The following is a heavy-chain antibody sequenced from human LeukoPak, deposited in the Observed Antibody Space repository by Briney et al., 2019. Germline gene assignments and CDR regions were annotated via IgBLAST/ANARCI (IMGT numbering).Heavy chain of an antibody. CDR1: GYTFTSYD. D-gene: IGHD6-13*01. CDR3: AWGLAAAGTPLDAFDI. CDR2: MNPNSGNT. Sequence: ASVKVSCKASGYTFTSYDINWVRQATGQGLEWMGWMNPNSGNTGYAQKFQGRVTMTRNTSISTAYMELSSLRSEDTAVCYCAWGLAAAGTPLDAFDIWGQGTMVTVSS. V-gene: IGHV1-8*01. J-gene: IGHJ3*02.